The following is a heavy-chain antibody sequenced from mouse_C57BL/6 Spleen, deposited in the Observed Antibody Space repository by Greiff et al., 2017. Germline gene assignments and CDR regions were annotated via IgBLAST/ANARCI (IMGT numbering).Heavy chain of an antibody. CDR2: IRNKANGYTT. CDR3: AISPGYYGSTYWYFDV. Sequence: EVKLMESGGGLVQPGGSLSLSCAASGFTFTDYYMSWVRQPPGQALEWLGFIRNKANGYTTEYSASVKGRFTISRDNSQSILYLQMNALRAEDSATYYCAISPGYYGSTYWYFDVWGTGTTVTVSS. V-gene: IGHV7-3*01. D-gene: IGHD1-1*01. CDR1: GFTFTDYY. J-gene: IGHJ1*03.